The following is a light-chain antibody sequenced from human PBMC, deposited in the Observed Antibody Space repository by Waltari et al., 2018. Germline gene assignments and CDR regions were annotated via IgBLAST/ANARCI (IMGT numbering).Light chain of an antibody. Sequence: EIVLTQSPGTLSLSPGEGAPLPCRPNETVTSNYLAWYQLKPGLAPRLLIYGASSRATGIPDRFSGSGSGTDFTLTITRLEPEDFAVYYCQQYCCSPRTFGQGSKLEI. CDR3: QQYCCSPRT. CDR1: ETVTSNY. J-gene: IGKJ2*01. V-gene: IGKV3-20*01. CDR2: GAS.